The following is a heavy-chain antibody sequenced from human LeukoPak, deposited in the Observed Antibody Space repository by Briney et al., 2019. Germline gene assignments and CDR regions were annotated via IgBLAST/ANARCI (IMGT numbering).Heavy chain of an antibody. CDR3: AKELKIVVVPAANDY. J-gene: IGHJ4*02. D-gene: IGHD2-2*01. V-gene: IGHV3-23*01. CDR2: ISGSGGST. CDR1: GFIFSNAW. Sequence: GGSLRLSCAASGFIFSNAWMSWVRQAPGKGLEWVSAISGSGGSTYYADSVKGRFTISRDNSKNTLYLQMNSLRAEDTAVYYCAKELKIVVVPAANDYWGQGTLVTVSS.